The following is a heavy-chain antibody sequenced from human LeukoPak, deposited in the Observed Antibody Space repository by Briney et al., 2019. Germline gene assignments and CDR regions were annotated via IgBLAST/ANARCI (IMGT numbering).Heavy chain of an antibody. V-gene: IGHV1-18*01. D-gene: IGHD1-26*01. CDR3: ARDRGIVGATTVDY. Sequence: ASVKVSCKASGYTFTSYGISWVRQAPGQGPEWMGWISAYNGNTNYAQKLQGRVTMTTDTSTSTAYMELRSLRSDDTAVYYCARDRGIVGATTVDYWGQGTLVTVSS. J-gene: IGHJ4*02. CDR2: ISAYNGNT. CDR1: GYTFTSYG.